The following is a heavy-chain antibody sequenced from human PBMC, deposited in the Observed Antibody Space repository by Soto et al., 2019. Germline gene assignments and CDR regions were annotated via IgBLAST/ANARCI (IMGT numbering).Heavy chain of an antibody. J-gene: IGHJ4*02. CDR3: ARGVSAGVDY. CDR2: MQPSTGRT. CDR1: GYSFTSLY. D-gene: IGHD1-26*01. Sequence: GASVKVSCKASGYSFTSLYSNWVRQTAGQGLEWMGWMQPSTGRTGYAQKFQGRVTMTRDTSINTAYMELTTLTPDDTAFYYCARGVSAGVDYWGQGTLVTVSS. V-gene: IGHV1-8*01.